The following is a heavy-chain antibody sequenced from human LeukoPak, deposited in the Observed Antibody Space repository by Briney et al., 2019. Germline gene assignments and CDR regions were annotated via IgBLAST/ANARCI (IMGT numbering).Heavy chain of an antibody. CDR2: INAYEGHT. J-gene: IGHJ4*02. CDR3: ARDSPDGACSLGY. Sequence: ASVTVSCMPSRYSFNNRVITEVRPAPGQRGEWMGWINAYEGHTKYAQKLQDRLTITTDTSTSTVYMELNSPRSDDTAVYYCARDSPDGACSLGYWGQGTQVTVSS. D-gene: IGHD2-21*02. V-gene: IGHV1-18*01. CDR1: RYSFNNRV.